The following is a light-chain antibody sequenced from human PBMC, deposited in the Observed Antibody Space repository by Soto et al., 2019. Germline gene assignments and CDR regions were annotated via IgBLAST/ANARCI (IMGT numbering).Light chain of an antibody. Sequence: ELVLTQSPGTLSLSPGERATLSCRASQSVSSSYLAWYQQKPCQAPRLLIHGASSSATGIPDRFSGSGSGTNFALTISVLEPEHFAVYYCQQYASSPWTFCQGTKVEIK. CDR3: QQYASSPWT. J-gene: IGKJ1*01. CDR1: QSVSSSY. CDR2: GAS. V-gene: IGKV3-20*01.